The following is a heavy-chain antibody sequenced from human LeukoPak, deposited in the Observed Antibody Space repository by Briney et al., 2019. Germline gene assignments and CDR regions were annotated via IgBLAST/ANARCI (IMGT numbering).Heavy chain of an antibody. J-gene: IGHJ4*02. CDR3: ARDSGNWNIDY. CDR1: GFSVSTIHY. V-gene: IGHV4-38-2*02. D-gene: IGHD1/OR15-1a*01. CDR2: IDHGGGI. Sequence: SETLSLTCAVSGFSVSTIHYSWGWVRQSPGKGLEWIASIDHGGGIHCIPSLQSRLTISRHTSNNHFSLRLSSVTAADTAVYYCARDSGNWNIDYWGRGILVTVSS.